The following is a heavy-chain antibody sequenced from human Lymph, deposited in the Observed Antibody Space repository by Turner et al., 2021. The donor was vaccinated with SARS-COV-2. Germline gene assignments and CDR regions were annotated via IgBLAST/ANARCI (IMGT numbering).Heavy chain of an antibody. CDR3: AREGAVGDTTGVDY. D-gene: IGHD1-26*01. CDR2: IWFDGSNK. Sequence: QVQLVESGGGVVQPGRSLRLSCAASGFTFSSYGMHWVRQAPGKGLEWVAFIWFDGSNKYYADSVKGRFTISRDNSKNTVYLQMNSLRVEDTAVYYCAREGAVGDTTGVDYWGQGTLVTVSS. CDR1: GFTFSSYG. J-gene: IGHJ4*02. V-gene: IGHV3-33*01.